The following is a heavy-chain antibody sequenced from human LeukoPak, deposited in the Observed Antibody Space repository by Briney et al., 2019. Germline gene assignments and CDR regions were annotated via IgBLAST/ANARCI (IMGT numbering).Heavy chain of an antibody. CDR1: GFTFCSYA. V-gene: IGHV3-23*01. J-gene: IGHJ4*02. CDR3: AKPSRLYFDY. Sequence: GALRLSRAAPGFTFCSYAMSWVRPAPGEGLEWVSAISGSGGSTYYADSVKGRFTISRDNSKNTLYLQMNSLRAEDTAVYYCAKPSRLYFDYWGQGTLVTVSS. CDR2: ISGSGGST.